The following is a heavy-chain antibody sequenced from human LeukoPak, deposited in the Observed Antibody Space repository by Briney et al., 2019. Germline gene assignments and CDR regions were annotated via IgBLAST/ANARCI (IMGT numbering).Heavy chain of an antibody. CDR2: IKEDGGVK. CDR3: ARAPAGSGSWFDP. D-gene: IGHD3-10*01. CDR1: GFTFNIFW. V-gene: IGHV3-7*04. Sequence: GGSLRLSCAASGFTFNIFWMSWVRQAPGKGLEWVANIKEDGGVKYYVDSVKGRFTISRDNDKNSLYLQMNRLRAEDTAVYYCARAPAGSGSWFDPWGQGTLVTVSS. J-gene: IGHJ5*02.